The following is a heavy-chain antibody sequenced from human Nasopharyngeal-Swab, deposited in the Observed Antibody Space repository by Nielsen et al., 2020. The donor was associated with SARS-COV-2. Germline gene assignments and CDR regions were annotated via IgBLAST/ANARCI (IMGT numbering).Heavy chain of an antibody. CDR3: ARDLLYGDYDPADY. CDR1: GYTLTELS. V-gene: IGHV1-46*01. Sequence: ASVKVSCKVSGYTLTELSMHWVRQAPGQGLEWMGIINPSGGSTSYAQKFQGRVTMTRDTSTSTVYMELSSLRSEDTAVYYCARDLLYGDYDPADYWGQGTLVTVSS. D-gene: IGHD4-17*01. J-gene: IGHJ4*02. CDR2: INPSGGST.